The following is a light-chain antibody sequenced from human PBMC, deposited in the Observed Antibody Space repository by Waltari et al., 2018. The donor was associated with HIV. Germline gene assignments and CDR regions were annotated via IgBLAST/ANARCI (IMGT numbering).Light chain of an antibody. Sequence: SYVLTQPPSVSVAPGKTARITCGGNNIGSKSVHWYQQEPGQAPGLVIYYACDRPSGSPDRFSGSNSGNTATLTISRVEAGDEADYYCQVWDSSSDHPVFGTGTKVTVL. V-gene: IGLV3-21*04. J-gene: IGLJ1*01. CDR3: QVWDSSSDHPV. CDR2: YAC. CDR1: NIGSKS.